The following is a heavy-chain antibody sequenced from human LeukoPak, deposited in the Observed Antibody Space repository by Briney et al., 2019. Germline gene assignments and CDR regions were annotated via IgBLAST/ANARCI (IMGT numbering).Heavy chain of an antibody. CDR3: ARGSSTSFDP. CDR1: GGSISSGSYY. D-gene: IGHD2-2*01. J-gene: IGHJ5*02. V-gene: IGHV4-61*02. Sequence: SQTLSLTCTVFGGSISSGSYYWSWIREPAGKGLEWIGRIYTSGSTNYNPSLKSRVTISVDTSKNQFSLKLSSVTAADTAVYYCARGSSTSFDPWGQGTLVTVSS. CDR2: IYTSGST.